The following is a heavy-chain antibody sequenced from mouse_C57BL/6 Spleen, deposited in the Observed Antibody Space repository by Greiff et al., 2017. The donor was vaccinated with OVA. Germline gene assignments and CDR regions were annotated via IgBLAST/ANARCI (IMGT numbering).Heavy chain of an antibody. D-gene: IGHD2-2*01. Sequence: VQGVESGAELVRPGASVKLSCKASGYTFTDYYINWVKQRPGQGLEWIARIYPGSGNTYYNEKFKGKATLTAEKSSSTAYMQLSSLTSEDSAVYFCARDGYDRVFAYWGQGTLVTVSA. J-gene: IGHJ3*01. CDR1: GYTFTDYY. CDR3: ARDGYDRVFAY. CDR2: IYPGSGNT. V-gene: IGHV1-76*01.